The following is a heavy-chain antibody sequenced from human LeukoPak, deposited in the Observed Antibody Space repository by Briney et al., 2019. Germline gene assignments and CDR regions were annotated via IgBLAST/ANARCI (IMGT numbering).Heavy chain of an antibody. CDR1: GGSISSGSYY. J-gene: IGHJ5*02. Sequence: SETLSLTCTVSGGSISSGSYYWSWIRQPAGKGLEWIGRIYTSGSTNYNPSLKSRVTISVDTSKNQFSLKLSSVTAADTAVYYCAGRIAAAGTFRGRWPYNWFDPWGQGTLVTVSS. V-gene: IGHV4-61*02. CDR2: IYTSGST. CDR3: AGRIAAAGTFRGRWPYNWFDP. D-gene: IGHD6-13*01.